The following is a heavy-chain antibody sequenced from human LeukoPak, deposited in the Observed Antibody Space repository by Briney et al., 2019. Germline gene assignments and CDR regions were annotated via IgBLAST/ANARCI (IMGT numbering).Heavy chain of an antibody. Sequence: PSGTLSLTCTVSGGSISSGDYYWSWIRQPPGKGLEWIGYIYYSGSTYYNPSLKSRVTISVDTSKNQFSLKLSSVTAADTAVYYCARGVRFLEYFDYWGQGTLVTVSS. CDR3: ARGVRFLEYFDY. CDR2: IYYSGST. J-gene: IGHJ4*02. D-gene: IGHD3-3*01. V-gene: IGHV4-30-4*01. CDR1: GGSISSGDYY.